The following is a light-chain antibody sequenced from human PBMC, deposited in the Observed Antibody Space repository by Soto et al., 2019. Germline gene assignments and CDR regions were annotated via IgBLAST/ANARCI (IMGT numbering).Light chain of an antibody. Sequence: DIQITHSPCSRSVSVGDRVTITFLASQSINNYLNWYLQRPGQAPKLLIRSASTLQRGVPSRFNGSGSGREFTLTISSLQPDDCATYYCQQYSRLYNFGQGTKVDIK. CDR1: QSINNY. V-gene: IGKV1-39*01. J-gene: IGKJ2*01. CDR3: QQYSRLYN. CDR2: SAS.